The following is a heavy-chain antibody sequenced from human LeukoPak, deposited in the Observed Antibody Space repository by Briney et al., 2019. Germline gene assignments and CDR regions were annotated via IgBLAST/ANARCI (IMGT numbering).Heavy chain of an antibody. CDR3: ARDFVVVTSHYYYDMDV. CDR1: GGTFSSYA. Sequence: SVKVSCKASGGTFSSYAISWVRQAPGQGLEWMGGIIPIFGTANYAQKFQGRVTITADESTSTAYMELSSLRSEDTAVYYCARDFVVVTSHYYYDMDVWGQGTTVTVSS. D-gene: IGHD2-21*02. CDR2: IIPIFGTA. J-gene: IGHJ6*02. V-gene: IGHV1-69*13.